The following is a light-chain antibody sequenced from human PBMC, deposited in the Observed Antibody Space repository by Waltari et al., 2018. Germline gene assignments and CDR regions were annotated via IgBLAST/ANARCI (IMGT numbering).Light chain of an antibody. CDR3: FSYADGRSLV. J-gene: IGLJ2*01. CDR1: STDLGSSTL. V-gene: IGLV2-23*01. CDR2: EGT. Sequence: QSALTQPASVSGSPGQSISISCTGSSTDLGSSTLVSWYQHHPDKAPKLPIYEGTERPSGISHRFSGSKSGNPASLTISTLQAEDEADYYCFSYADGRSLVFGGGTKVTVL.